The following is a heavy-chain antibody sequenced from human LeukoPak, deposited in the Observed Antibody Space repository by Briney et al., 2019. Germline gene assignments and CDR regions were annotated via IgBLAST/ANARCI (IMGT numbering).Heavy chain of an antibody. J-gene: IGHJ6*02. V-gene: IGHV4-39*01. D-gene: IGHD6-19*01. CDR1: GGSISSSSYY. Sequence: SETLSLTCTVSGGSISSSSYYWGWIRQPPGKGLEWIGSIYYSGSTYYNPSLKSRVTISVDTSKNQFSLKLSSVTAADTAVYYCARLYSSGWYPDYYYYYGMDVWGQGTTVTVSS. CDR2: IYYSGST. CDR3: ARLYSSGWYPDYYYYYGMDV.